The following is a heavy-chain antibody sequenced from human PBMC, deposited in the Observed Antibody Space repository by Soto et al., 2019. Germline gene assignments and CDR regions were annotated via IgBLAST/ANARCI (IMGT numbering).Heavy chain of an antibody. Sequence: TLSLTCTVSGGSISSGDYYWSWIRQPPGEGLEWIGYIYYSGSTYYNPSLKSRVTISADRSTSTVFLQWASLKASDTAVYFCARKDKSGYFNWFDPWGQGTLVTVSS. CDR1: GGSISSGDYY. V-gene: IGHV4-30-4*01. CDR2: IYYSGST. CDR3: ARKDKSGYFNWFDP. J-gene: IGHJ5*02. D-gene: IGHD3-22*01.